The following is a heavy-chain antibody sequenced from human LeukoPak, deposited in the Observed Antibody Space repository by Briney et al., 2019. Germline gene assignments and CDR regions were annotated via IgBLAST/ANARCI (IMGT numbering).Heavy chain of an antibody. CDR2: ISGSGGST. CDR3: AKTVDTAMVAGLAFDI. Sequence: GGSLRLSCAASGFTFSSYAMSWVRQAPGKGLEWVSAISGSGGSTYYADSVKGRFTISRDNSKNTLYLQMNSLRAEDTAVYYCAKTVDTAMVAGLAFDIWGQGTMITVSS. V-gene: IGHV3-23*01. J-gene: IGHJ3*02. D-gene: IGHD5-18*01. CDR1: GFTFSSYA.